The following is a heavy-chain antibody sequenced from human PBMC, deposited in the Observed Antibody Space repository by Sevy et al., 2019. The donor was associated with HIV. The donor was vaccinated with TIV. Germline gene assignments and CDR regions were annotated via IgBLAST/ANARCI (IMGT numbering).Heavy chain of an antibody. D-gene: IGHD2-2*01. CDR2: ISAYSGDT. V-gene: IGHV1-18*01. CDR1: GYTFKTYG. CDR3: ARDKPQGVVIIPGSMWGGVDY. Sequence: ASVKVSCKTFGYTFKTYGISWVRQARGQGLEWMGWISAYSGDTNFAQKFQGRVTMTTDTSTSTAYMELSSLRSDDTAVYFCARDKPQGVVIIPGSMWGGVDYWGQGTVVTVSS. J-gene: IGHJ4*02.